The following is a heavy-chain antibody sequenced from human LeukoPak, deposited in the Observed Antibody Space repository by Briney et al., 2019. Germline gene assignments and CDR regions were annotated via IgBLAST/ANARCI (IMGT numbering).Heavy chain of an antibody. CDR3: ARRVPNEVITDYFDY. CDR1: GFTLSDYS. D-gene: IGHD3-16*01. V-gene: IGHV3-48*04. J-gene: IGHJ4*02. Sequence: PGGSLRLSCAASGFTLSDYSMNWVRQAPGKGLQWISFIDSSSRTIFYAESVKGRFTISRDNAQNSLFLQMNSLRAEDTAVYYCARRVPNEVITDYFDYWGQGALVTVSS. CDR2: IDSSSRTI.